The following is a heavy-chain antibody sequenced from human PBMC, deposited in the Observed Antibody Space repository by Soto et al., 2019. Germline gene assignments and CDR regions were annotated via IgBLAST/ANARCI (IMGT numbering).Heavy chain of an antibody. CDR1: GGSISSSSYY. CDR3: ARHATDLWSGYQIGFDP. J-gene: IGHJ5*02. D-gene: IGHD3-3*01. CDR2: IYYSGST. Sequence: SETLSLTCTVSGGSISSSSYYWGWIRQPPGKGLEWIGSIYYSGSTYYNPSLKSRVTISVDTSKNQFSLKLSSVTAAATAVYSCARHATDLWSGYQIGFDPWVQGTLVTVSS. V-gene: IGHV4-39*01.